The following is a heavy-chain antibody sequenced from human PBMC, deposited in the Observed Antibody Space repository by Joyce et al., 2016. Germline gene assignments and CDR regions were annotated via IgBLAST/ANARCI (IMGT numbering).Heavy chain of an antibody. CDR2: ISYDGSNK. J-gene: IGHJ4*02. CDR1: GFTFSNYG. D-gene: IGHD6-13*01. CDR3: ARALGWDSNSCHDY. V-gene: IGHV3-30*03. Sequence: QVQLVESGGGVVQPGRCLRLCCAASGFTFSNYGMHWVRQAPGKGLEWVAVISYDGSNKYYVDSVKGRFTISRDNSKNTLYLQMNSLRPEDTAVYYCARALGWDSNSCHDYWGQGTLVTVSS.